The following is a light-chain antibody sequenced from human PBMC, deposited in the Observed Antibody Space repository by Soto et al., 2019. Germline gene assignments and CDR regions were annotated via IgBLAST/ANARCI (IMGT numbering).Light chain of an antibody. V-gene: IGLV2-23*01. J-gene: IGLJ1*01. CDR3: CSFASSSTFYV. CDR2: EGR. Sequence: QSVLTQPASVSGSPGQSITISCTGTARDFGSSNLVSWYQQYPGKAPKLIIYEGRRRPSGVSGRFSGSKSGNTASLTISGLQAEDEADYYCCSFASSSTFYVFGTGTKVTVL. CDR1: ARDFGSSNL.